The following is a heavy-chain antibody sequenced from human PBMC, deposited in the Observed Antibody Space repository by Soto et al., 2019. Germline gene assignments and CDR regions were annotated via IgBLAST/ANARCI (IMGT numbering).Heavy chain of an antibody. CDR3: VRHVGGSTTFDY. D-gene: IGHD1-26*01. CDR2: IHPRESHT. Sequence: GESLKISCKSSGCNFTNYWIGWVRQIPGKGLEWMVIIHPRESHTRYNPSFQGQVTISADKSLNTAYLQWGSLKASDTAMYYCVRHVGGSTTFDYWGQGTRVTVSS. V-gene: IGHV5-51*01. CDR1: GCNFTNYW. J-gene: IGHJ4*02.